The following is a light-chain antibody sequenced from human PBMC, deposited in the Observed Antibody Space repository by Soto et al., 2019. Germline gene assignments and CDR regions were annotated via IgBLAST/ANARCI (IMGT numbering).Light chain of an antibody. CDR2: GAS. J-gene: IGKJ1*01. CDR3: QESNTWPPKWT. CDR1: QSVGSN. Sequence: EVVVTQSPATLSVSPGEGATLSCRASQSVGSNLAWYQQRPGQAPRILIYGASTRATGIPARFSGSGSGTEFTLTISSLQSEDFAVYYCQESNTWPPKWTFGQGTRLEV. V-gene: IGKV3-15*01.